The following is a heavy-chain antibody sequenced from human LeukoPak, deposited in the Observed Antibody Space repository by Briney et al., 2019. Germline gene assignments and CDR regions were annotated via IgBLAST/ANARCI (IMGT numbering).Heavy chain of an antibody. Sequence: PGGSLRLSCAASGFTFSSYAMSWVRQAPGKGLEWVSAISGSGSSTYYADSVKGRFTISRDNSKNTLYLQMNSLRAEDTAVYYCAKDRGRWEDWYFDLWGRGTLVTVSS. CDR1: GFTFSSYA. CDR3: AKDRGRWEDWYFDL. CDR2: ISGSGSST. D-gene: IGHD1-26*01. V-gene: IGHV3-23*01. J-gene: IGHJ2*01.